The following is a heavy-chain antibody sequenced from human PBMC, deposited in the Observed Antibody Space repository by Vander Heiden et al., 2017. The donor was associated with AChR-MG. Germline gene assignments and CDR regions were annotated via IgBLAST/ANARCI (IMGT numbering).Heavy chain of an antibody. Sequence: QVQLVQSGAEVKKPGASVKVSCKAYGYTFNGYYMHWVRQAPGQGLEWMGWINPNSGGTNYAQKFQGRVTMTRDTSISTAYMELSRLRSDDTAVYYCARTRTYSYGYYYGMDVWGQGTTVTVSS. D-gene: IGHD5-18*01. CDR2: INPNSGGT. J-gene: IGHJ6*02. CDR1: GYTFNGYY. CDR3: ARTRTYSYGYYYGMDV. V-gene: IGHV1-2*02.